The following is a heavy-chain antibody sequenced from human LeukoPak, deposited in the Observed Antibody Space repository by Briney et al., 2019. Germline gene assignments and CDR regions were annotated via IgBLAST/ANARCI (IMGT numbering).Heavy chain of an antibody. CDR3: AKVGTGYSYGYAWFDP. Sequence: GGSLRLSCAASGFTFSSYGMSWVRQAPGKGLEWVSAISGSGGSTYYADSVKGRFTISRDNSKNTLYLQMNSLRAEDTAVYYCAKVGTGYSYGYAWFDPWGQGTLVTVSS. D-gene: IGHD5-18*01. CDR2: ISGSGGST. CDR1: GFTFSSYG. V-gene: IGHV3-23*01. J-gene: IGHJ5*02.